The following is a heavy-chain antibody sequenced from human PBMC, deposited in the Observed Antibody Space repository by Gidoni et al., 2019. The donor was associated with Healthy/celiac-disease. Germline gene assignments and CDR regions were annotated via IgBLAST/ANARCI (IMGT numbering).Heavy chain of an antibody. J-gene: IGHJ4*02. CDR2: IRSKAYGGTT. CDR3: TSGGAATPFDY. V-gene: IGHV3-49*05. CDR1: GFTFGDYA. Sequence: EVQLVESGGGLVKPGRSLRLSCTASGFTFGDYAMSWFRQAPGKRLEWVGFIRSKAYGGTTEYAASVKGRFTISRDDSKSIAYLQMNSLKTEDTAVYYCTSGGAATPFDYWGQGTLVTVSS. D-gene: IGHD2-15*01.